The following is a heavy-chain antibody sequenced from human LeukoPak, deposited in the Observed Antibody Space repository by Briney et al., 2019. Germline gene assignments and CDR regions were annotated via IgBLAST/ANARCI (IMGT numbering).Heavy chain of an antibody. Sequence: PSETLSLTCSVSGGSINVYYWSWIRQPPGRGLEWIGFMYYGGSTNYNPSLKSRVIISVDPSKNQFSLRLSSVAAADTAVYYCARAQGRDGYNEGYYFDYWGQGSLVTVSS. CDR3: ARAQGRDGYNEGYYFDY. V-gene: IGHV4-59*01. CDR2: MYYGGST. CDR1: GGSINVYY. J-gene: IGHJ4*02. D-gene: IGHD5-24*01.